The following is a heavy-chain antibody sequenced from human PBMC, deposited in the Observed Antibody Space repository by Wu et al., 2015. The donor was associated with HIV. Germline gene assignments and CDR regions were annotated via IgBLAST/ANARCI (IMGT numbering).Heavy chain of an antibody. J-gene: IGHJ6*01. CDR2: IIPVFGTT. CDR1: EGTFTSYV. Sequence: QVRLVQSGTEVKRPGSSVKVSCKASEGTFTSYVISWVRQAPGQGLEWMGWIIPVFGTTKYAQNFQDRVTITADESATTVYMELSSLRSDDMAVYYCARGRIPGSGYYYGMDVWGQGTTVTSP. CDR3: ARGRIPGSGYYYGMDV. D-gene: IGHD2-2*01. V-gene: IGHV1-69*13.